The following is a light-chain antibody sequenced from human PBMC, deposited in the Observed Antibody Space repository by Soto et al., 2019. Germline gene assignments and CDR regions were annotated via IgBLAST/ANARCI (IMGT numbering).Light chain of an antibody. J-gene: IGLJ2*01. CDR1: SSDVGGYNY. Sequence: QSVLTQPVSVSGSPGQFITISCTGTSSDVGGYNYVSWYQQHPGKVPKLLIYDVSNRPSGVSDRFSGSKSGNTASLAISGLQAEDVADYYCSSYTSRNTLIFGGGTKLTVL. CDR2: DVS. V-gene: IGLV2-14*01. CDR3: SSYTSRNTLI.